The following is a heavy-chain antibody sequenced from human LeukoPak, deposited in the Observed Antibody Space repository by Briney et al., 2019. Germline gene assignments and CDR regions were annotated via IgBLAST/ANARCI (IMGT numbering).Heavy chain of an antibody. V-gene: IGHV3-20*04. Sequence: PGGSLRLSCTASGFIFDDFGMSWVRQVPGKGLEWVSGINWNGGGTGYGDTVRGRFTISRDNARNSLYLQMNNLRAEDTALYYCARRNNYGSYYFYLDVWGKGTTVIVSS. J-gene: IGHJ6*03. CDR2: INWNGGGT. CDR1: GFIFDDFG. D-gene: IGHD3-16*01. CDR3: ARRNNYGSYYFYLDV.